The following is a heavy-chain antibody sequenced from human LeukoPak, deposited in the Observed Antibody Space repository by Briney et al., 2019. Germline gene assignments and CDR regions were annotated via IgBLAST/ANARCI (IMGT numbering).Heavy chain of an antibody. Sequence: PGGSLRLSCAASGFTFSSYAMSWVRQAPGKGLEWVSAISGSGGSTYYADSVKGRFTISRDNSKNTLYLQMNSLRAEDTAVYYCAKFWAKWLHNRRYFDYWGQGTLVTVSS. CDR1: GFTFSSYA. D-gene: IGHD5-24*01. CDR2: ISGSGGST. V-gene: IGHV3-23*01. J-gene: IGHJ4*02. CDR3: AKFWAKWLHNRRYFDY.